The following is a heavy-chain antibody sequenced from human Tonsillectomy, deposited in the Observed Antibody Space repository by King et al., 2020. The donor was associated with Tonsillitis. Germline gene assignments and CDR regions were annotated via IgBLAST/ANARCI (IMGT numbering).Heavy chain of an antibody. D-gene: IGHD2-15*01. J-gene: IGHJ6*02. CDR3: ARAGLRLHYYYGMDV. CDR2: ISYDGSNK. V-gene: IGHV3-30-3*01. Sequence: VQLVESGGGVVQPGRSLRLSCAASGFTFSSYAMHWVRQAPGKGLEWVAVISYDGSNKYYADSVKGRFTISRDNSKNTLYLQMNSLRAEDTAVYYCARAGLRLHYYYGMDVWGQGTTVTVSS. CDR1: GFTFSSYA.